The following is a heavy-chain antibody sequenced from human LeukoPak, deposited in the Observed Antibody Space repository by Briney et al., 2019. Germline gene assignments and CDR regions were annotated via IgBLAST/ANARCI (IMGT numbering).Heavy chain of an antibody. CDR2: IYTGGNT. Sequence: PSETLSLTCTVSGGSISSFYWSWLRQPAGKGLEWIGRIYTGGNTNYNPSLKTRVTMSLDTSQNQLSLKLTSVTAADTAFYYCARGPYSSGWYSFDYWGQGTLVTVSS. CDR3: ARGPYSSGWYSFDY. V-gene: IGHV4-4*07. CDR1: GGSISSFY. J-gene: IGHJ4*02. D-gene: IGHD6-19*01.